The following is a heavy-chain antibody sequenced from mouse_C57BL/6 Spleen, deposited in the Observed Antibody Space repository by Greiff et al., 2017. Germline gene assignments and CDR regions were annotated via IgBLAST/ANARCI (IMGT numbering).Heavy chain of an antibody. V-gene: IGHV5-9-1*02. CDR3: TRDVRLDISGSWFAV. CDR2: ISSGGGYI. D-gene: IGHD3-2*02. Sequence: EVMLVESGGGLVKPGGSLKLSCAASGFTFSSYAMSWVRQTPEKRLEWVAYISSGGGYIYYADSVKGRFTISRDNARNTLYLQMSSLKSEDTAMYYCTRDVRLDISGSWFAVWGQGTLVTVSA. J-gene: IGHJ3*01. CDR1: GFTFSSYA.